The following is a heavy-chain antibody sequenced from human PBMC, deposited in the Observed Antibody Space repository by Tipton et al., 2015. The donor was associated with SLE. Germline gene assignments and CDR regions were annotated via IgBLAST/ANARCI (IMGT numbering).Heavy chain of an antibody. CDR2: IDYSGST. Sequence: GLVKPSETLSLTCAVYGGSFSGYYWSWIRQPPGKGLEWIVYIDYSGSTYYNPSLKSRITISVDTSKNQFSLKLSSVTAADTAVYYCASVPGDDAFDIWGQGTMVTVSS. J-gene: IGHJ3*02. D-gene: IGHD3-16*01. CDR3: ASVPGDDAFDI. CDR1: GGSFSGYY. V-gene: IGHV4-34*10.